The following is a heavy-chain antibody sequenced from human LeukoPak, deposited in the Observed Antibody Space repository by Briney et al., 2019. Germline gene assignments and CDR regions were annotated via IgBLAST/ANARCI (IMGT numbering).Heavy chain of an antibody. V-gene: IGHV3-66*01. CDR2: FYSVGDT. D-gene: IGHD6-19*01. J-gene: IGHJ4*02. CDR1: GLTVSSNY. CDR3: ARGATVAGDFDY. Sequence: GGSLRLSCAASGLTVSSNYVSRVRQAPGKGLEWVSVFYSVGDTYYADSVKDRFTISRDNSKNTLYLQMHSLRPEDTAVYYCARGATVAGDFDYWGQGTLVTVSS.